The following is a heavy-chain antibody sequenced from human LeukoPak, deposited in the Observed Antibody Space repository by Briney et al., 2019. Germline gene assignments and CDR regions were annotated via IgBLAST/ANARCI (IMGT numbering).Heavy chain of an antibody. CDR3: ARGRHDSSGSTKGGDY. CDR1: GYIFTSYD. D-gene: IGHD3-22*01. V-gene: IGHV1-8*01. J-gene: IGHJ4*02. Sequence: GASVKVSCKASGYIFTSYDINWVRQATGQGLEWMVWMNPNSGNTGYAQNFQGRVTMTRNTATRTAYMELSSLRAEDTAVYYCARGRHDSSGSTKGGDYWGQGTLVTVSS. CDR2: MNPNSGNT.